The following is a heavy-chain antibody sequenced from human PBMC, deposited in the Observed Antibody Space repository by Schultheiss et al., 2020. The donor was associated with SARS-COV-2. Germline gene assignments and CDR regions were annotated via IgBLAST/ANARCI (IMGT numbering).Heavy chain of an antibody. Sequence: GGSLRLSCAASRFTFSTYAMSWVRQAPGKGLEWVSSISSSSSYIYYADSVKGRFTISRDNAKNSLYLQMNSLRAEDTAVYYCAREGYYYYDSSGYRPFDYWGQGTLVTVSS. CDR3: AREGYYYYDSSGYRPFDY. J-gene: IGHJ4*02. V-gene: IGHV3-21*01. D-gene: IGHD3-22*01. CDR2: ISSSSSYI. CDR1: RFTFSTYA.